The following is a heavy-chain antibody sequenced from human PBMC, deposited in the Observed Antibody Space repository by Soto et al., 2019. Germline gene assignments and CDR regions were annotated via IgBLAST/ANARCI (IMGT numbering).Heavy chain of an antibody. CDR3: TRRPTRDSGGGVDY. CDR2: ISHSGKT. V-gene: IGHV4-4*02. D-gene: IGHD2-15*01. Sequence: QVQLQESGPGVVQPSGTLSLTCAVSGGSISTNNWWTWVRQPPGKGLEWIGEISHSGKTAYNPSLKSRVTISVDKSKNQISLRLSSVTAADTADYYCTRRPTRDSGGGVDYWGQGTLVTVSS. J-gene: IGHJ4*02. CDR1: GGSISTNNW.